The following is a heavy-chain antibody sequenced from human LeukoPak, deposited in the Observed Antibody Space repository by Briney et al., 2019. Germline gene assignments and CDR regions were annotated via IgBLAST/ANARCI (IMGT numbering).Heavy chain of an antibody. D-gene: IGHD1-20*01. J-gene: IGHJ5*02. CDR2: INPNSGGT. Sequence: ASVKVSCKASGYTFTGYYMHWVRQAPGQGLEWMGWINPNSGGTNYVQKFQGRVTMTRDTSISTAYMELSRLRSDGTAVYYCARVLSITGTVNWFDPWGQGALVTVSS. CDR1: GYTFTGYY. CDR3: ARVLSITGTVNWFDP. V-gene: IGHV1-2*02.